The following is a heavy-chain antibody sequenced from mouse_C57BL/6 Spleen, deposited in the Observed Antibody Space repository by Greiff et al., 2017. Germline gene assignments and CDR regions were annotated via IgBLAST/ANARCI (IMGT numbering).Heavy chain of an antibody. CDR3: AGPYSNYEGAWFAY. Sequence: QVQLQQPGAELVKPGASVKLSCKASGYTFTSYWMQWVKQRPGQGLEWIGEIDPSDSYTNYNQKFKGKATLTVDTSSSTAYMQLSSLTSEDSAVYYCAGPYSNYEGAWFAYWGQGTLVTVSA. V-gene: IGHV1-50*01. CDR1: GYTFTSYW. D-gene: IGHD2-5*01. CDR2: IDPSDSYT. J-gene: IGHJ3*01.